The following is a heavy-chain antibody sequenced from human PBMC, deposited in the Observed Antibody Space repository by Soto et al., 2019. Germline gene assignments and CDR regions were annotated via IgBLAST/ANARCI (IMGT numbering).Heavy chain of an antibody. J-gene: IGHJ4*02. CDR1: GFTFSRYW. D-gene: IGHD5-18*01. CDR2: ISYDESTT. V-gene: IGHV3-74*01. CDR3: AGGGANTAMAHDY. Sequence: GGSLRLSCAASGFTFSRYWMHWVRQAPGKGLVWVSRISYDESTTDYADSVKGRFTISRDSAKNTLYLQMNSLRAEDTAVYFCAGGGANTAMAHDYWGQGTLVTVSS.